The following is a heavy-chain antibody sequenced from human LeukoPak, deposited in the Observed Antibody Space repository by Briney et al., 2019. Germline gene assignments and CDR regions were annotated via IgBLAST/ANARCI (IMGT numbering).Heavy chain of an antibody. V-gene: IGHV4-59*08. CDR3: ARRKQWLHDAFDI. CDR1: GGSISSYY. Sequence: SETLSLTCTVSGGSISSYYWSWIRQPPGEGLEWIGYIYYSGRTNYNPSLKSRVTISVDTSKNQFSLKLSSVTAADTAVYYCARRKQWLHDAFDIWGQGTMVTVSS. D-gene: IGHD6-19*01. J-gene: IGHJ3*02. CDR2: IYYSGRT.